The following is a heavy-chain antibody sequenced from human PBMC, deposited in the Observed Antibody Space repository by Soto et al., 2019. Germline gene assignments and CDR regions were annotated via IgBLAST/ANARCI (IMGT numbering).Heavy chain of an antibody. J-gene: IGHJ6*02. CDR2: TFVTGAT. V-gene: IGHV4-61*01. D-gene: IGHD3-10*01. Sequence: QVQLQESGPGLVKSSETLSLICFVSGEALGSGQSYWNWIRQAPGKGLEWIGHTFVTGATKYSASLKSRVTMSVDTSKSQSSLTLTSVTAADSATYFCARGRSDSAGSSFGRRMDVWGQGTTVTVSS. CDR1: GEALGSGQSY. CDR3: ARGRSDSAGSSFGRRMDV.